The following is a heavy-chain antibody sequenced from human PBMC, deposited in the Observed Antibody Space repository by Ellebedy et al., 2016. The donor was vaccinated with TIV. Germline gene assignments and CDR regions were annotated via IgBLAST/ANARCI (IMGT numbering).Heavy chain of an antibody. V-gene: IGHV3-30*03. D-gene: IGHD6-19*01. J-gene: IGHJ4*02. Sequence: SLKISCAASGFTFSSYGIHWVRQAPGKRLEWVTIISYDGSNAFYADSVKGRFTVSRDNSRNTVYLQMNSLGAEDTAVYWCVRATATPNGWYFFDYWGQGTLVTVSS. CDR3: VRATATPNGWYFFDY. CDR1: GFTFSSYG. CDR2: ISYDGSNA.